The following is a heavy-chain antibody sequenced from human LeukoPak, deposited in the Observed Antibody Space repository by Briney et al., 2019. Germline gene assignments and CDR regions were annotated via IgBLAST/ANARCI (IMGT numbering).Heavy chain of an antibody. CDR3: ARETGIIGRDSRVDY. CDR1: GFTFSRHG. D-gene: IGHD1-14*01. J-gene: IGHJ4*02. V-gene: IGHV3-33*01. Sequence: GGPLRLSCAASGFTFSRHGMHWVRQAPGKGLEWVAIIRYDGSEKYYADSVEGRLTISKDNSRDTLYLEMDSLRVDDTAVYYCARETGIIGRDSRVDYWGQGALVTVSS. CDR2: IRYDGSEK.